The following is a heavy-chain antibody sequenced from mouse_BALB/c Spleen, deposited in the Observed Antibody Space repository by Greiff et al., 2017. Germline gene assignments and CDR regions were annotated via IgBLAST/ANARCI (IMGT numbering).Heavy chain of an antibody. J-gene: IGHJ3*01. CDR1: GFNIKDTY. CDR2: IDPANGNT. CDR3: ARLDYYGRGAY. V-gene: IGHV14-3*02. Sequence: VQLKQSGAELVKPGASVKLSCTASGFNIKDTYMHWVKQRPEQGLEWIGRIDPANGNTKYDPKFQGKATITADTSSNTAYLQLSSLTSEDTAVYYCARLDYYGRGAYWGQGTLVTVSA. D-gene: IGHD1-1*01.